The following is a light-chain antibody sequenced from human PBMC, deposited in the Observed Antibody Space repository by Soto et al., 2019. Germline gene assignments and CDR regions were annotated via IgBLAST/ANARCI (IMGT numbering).Light chain of an antibody. V-gene: IGLV1-47*01. CDR1: SSNIGSNY. CDR3: AAWDDSLSGWV. J-gene: IGLJ3*02. CDR2: RNN. Sequence: QSVLTQQPSASGTPGQRVTISCSGSSSNIGSNYVYWYQQLLGTAPNLLIYRNNQRPSGVPDRFSGSKSGTSASLAISGLRSEDEADYYCAAWDDSLSGWVFCGGTKLTVL.